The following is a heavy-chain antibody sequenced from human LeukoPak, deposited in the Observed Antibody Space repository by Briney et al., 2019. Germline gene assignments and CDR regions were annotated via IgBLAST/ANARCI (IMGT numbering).Heavy chain of an antibody. V-gene: IGHV3-53*01. CDR2: IYSGDST. J-gene: IGHJ6*04. CDR3: AREGRGYRSLSGMDV. CDR1: GFTASNIY. Sequence: GGSLRLSCAASGFTASNIYMSWVRQAPGKGLEWVSVIYSGDSTDYADSVKGRFTISRDNSKNTLYLQMNSLRAEDTAVYYCAREGRGYRSLSGMDVWGKGTTVTVSS. D-gene: IGHD5-18*01.